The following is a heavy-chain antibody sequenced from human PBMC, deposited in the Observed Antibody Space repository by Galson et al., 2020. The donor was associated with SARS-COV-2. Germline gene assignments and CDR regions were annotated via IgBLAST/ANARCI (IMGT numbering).Heavy chain of an antibody. D-gene: IGHD1-26*01. J-gene: IGHJ5*02. V-gene: IGHV2-5*02. Sequence: SGPTLVHPPQPLTLTYTFSGYPLRTTAVGVGWIRQPPGKALEWLALPYSDDDKRYSPSLKSRLTITKDTSKNQVVLTMTNMDPVDTATYYCAHRRIIVGASWFDPWGQGTLVTVSS. CDR3: AHRRIIVGASWFDP. CDR1: GYPLRTTAVG. CDR2: PYSDDDK.